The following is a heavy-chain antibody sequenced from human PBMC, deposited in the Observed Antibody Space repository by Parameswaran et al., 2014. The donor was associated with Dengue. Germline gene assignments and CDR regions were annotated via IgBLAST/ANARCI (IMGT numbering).Heavy chain of an antibody. CDR2: TYYRSKWYN. CDR3: ARETAGYSGYELRY. J-gene: IGHJ4*02. D-gene: IGHD5-12*01. V-gene: IGHV6-1*01. Sequence: WIRQSPSRGLEWLGRTYYRSKWYNDYAVSVKSRITINPDTSKNQFSLQLNSVTPEDTAVYYCARETAGYSGYELRYWGQGTLVTVSS.